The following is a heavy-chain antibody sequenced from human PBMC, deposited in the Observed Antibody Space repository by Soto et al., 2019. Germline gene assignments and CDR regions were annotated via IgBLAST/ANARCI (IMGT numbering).Heavy chain of an antibody. CDR2: ISSSSSTI. J-gene: IGHJ6*03. Sequence: EVQVVESGGGLVQPGGSLRLSCAASGFTFSSYSMNWVRQAPGKGLEWVSYISSSSSTIYYADSVKGRFTISRDNAKNSLYLQMNSLRAEDTAVYYCARKVVVDEDYYMDVWGKGTTVTVSS. CDR3: ARKVVVDEDYYMDV. D-gene: IGHD2-15*01. V-gene: IGHV3-48*01. CDR1: GFTFSSYS.